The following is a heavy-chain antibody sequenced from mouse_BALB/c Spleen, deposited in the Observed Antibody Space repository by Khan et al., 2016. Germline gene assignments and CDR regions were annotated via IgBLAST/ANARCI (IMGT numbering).Heavy chain of an antibody. CDR1: GYSITSDYA. Sequence: EVQLQEPGPGLVKPSQSLSLTCTVTGYSITSDYAWNWIRQFPGNKLEWMGYISYSGSTSYNPSLKSRISITRDTSKNQFFLQLNSVTTEETATYYCARSRVLDYWGQGTSVTVSS. CDR2: ISYSGST. J-gene: IGHJ4*01. CDR3: ARSRVLDY. V-gene: IGHV3-2*02.